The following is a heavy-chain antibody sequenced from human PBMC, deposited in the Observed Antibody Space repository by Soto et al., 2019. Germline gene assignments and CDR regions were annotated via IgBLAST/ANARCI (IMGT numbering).Heavy chain of an antibody. CDR1: GGTFSSYA. J-gene: IGHJ3*02. D-gene: IGHD3-22*01. Sequence: SVKVSCKASGGTFSSYAISWVRQAPGQGLEWMGGIIPIFGTANYAQKLQGRVTITADESTSTAYMELSSLRSEDTAVYYCAGCFYDSSGYYYHAFDIWGQGTMVTVSS. CDR3: AGCFYDSSGYYYHAFDI. V-gene: IGHV1-69*13. CDR2: IIPIFGTA.